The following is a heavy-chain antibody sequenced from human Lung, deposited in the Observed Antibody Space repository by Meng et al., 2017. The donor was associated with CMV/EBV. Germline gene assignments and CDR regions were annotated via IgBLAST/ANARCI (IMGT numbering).Heavy chain of an antibody. CDR3: ARGWLGGYDYYYYGMDF. J-gene: IGHJ6*02. Sequence: SVKVSCKASGGTFSSYAISWVRQAPGQGLEWMGGIIPIFGTANYAQKFQGRVTITTDESTSTAYMELSSLRSEDTAVYYCARGWLGGYDYYYYGMDFWGQGTTVTGSS. D-gene: IGHD5-12*01. CDR1: GGTFSSYA. CDR2: IIPIFGTA. V-gene: IGHV1-69*05.